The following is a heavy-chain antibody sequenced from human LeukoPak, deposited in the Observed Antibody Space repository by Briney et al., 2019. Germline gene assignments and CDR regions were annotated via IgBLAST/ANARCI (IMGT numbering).Heavy chain of an antibody. Sequence: AASVKVSFKASGYTFTSYGISWVRQAPGQGLAWMGWISAYNGNTNYAQKLQGRVTMTTDTSTSTAYMELRSLRSDDTAVYYCARYRRTYCGGDCYSLPLDYWGQGTLVTVSS. D-gene: IGHD2-21*02. V-gene: IGHV1-18*01. CDR3: ARYRRTYCGGDCYSLPLDY. CDR1: GYTFTSYG. J-gene: IGHJ4*02. CDR2: ISAYNGNT.